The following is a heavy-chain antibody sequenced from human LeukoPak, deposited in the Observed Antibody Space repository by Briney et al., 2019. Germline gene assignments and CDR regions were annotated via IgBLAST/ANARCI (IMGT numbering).Heavy chain of an antibody. V-gene: IGHV4-31*03. CDR3: ARDGIYGSGGSYAFDI. CDR1: GGSISSGGYY. CDR2: IYYSGST. Sequence: SETLSLTCTVSGGSISSGGYYWNWIRQHPGKGLEWIGYIYYSGSTYYNPSLKSRVTISVDTSKNQFSLKLSSVTAADTAVYYCARDGIYGSGGSYAFDIWGQGTMVTVSS. J-gene: IGHJ3*02. D-gene: IGHD3-10*01.